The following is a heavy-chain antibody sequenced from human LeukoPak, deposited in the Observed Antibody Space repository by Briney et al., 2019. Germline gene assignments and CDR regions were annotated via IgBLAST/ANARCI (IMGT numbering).Heavy chain of an antibody. J-gene: IGHJ5*02. CDR2: IYYSGST. V-gene: IGHV4-39*01. Sequence: SETLSLTCTVSGGSIGSSSYYWSWIRQSPGKELEWIGSIYYSGSTYYNPSFRSRVAISVDTSKNQFSLKLSSVTAADTAVYYCARQPVPAAIHWFDPWGQGTLVTVSS. CDR3: ARQPVPAAIHWFDP. D-gene: IGHD2-2*01. CDR1: GGSIGSSSYY.